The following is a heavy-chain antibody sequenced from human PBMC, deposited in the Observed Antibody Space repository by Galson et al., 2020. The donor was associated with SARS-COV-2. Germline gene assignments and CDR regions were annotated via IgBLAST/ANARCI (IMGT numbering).Heavy chain of an antibody. J-gene: IGHJ6*02. V-gene: IGHV4-30-4*01. CDR3: ARVGELFVVAELTHYGMDV. CDR1: GGSISSGDYY. D-gene: IGHD2-21*01. CDR2: IYYSGST. Sequence: SETLSLTCTVSGGSISSGDYYWSWIRQPPGKGLEWIGYIYYSGSTYYNPSLKSRVTISVDTSKNQFSLKLSSVTAADTAVYYCARVGELFVVAELTHYGMDVWGQGTTVTVSS.